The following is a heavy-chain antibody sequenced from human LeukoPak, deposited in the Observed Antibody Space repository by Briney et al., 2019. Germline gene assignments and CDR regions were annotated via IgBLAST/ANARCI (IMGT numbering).Heavy chain of an antibody. J-gene: IGHJ4*02. CDR3: ARGSDYDILTGHYPLRY. CDR2: INHSGST. V-gene: IGHV4-34*01. CDR1: GGSFSGYY. D-gene: IGHD3-9*01. Sequence: SETLSLTCAVYGGSFSGYYWSWLRQPPGKGLEWIGEINHSGSTNYNPSLKSRVTISVDTSKNQFSLKLSSVTAADTAVYYCARGSDYDILTGHYPLRYWGQGTLVTVSS.